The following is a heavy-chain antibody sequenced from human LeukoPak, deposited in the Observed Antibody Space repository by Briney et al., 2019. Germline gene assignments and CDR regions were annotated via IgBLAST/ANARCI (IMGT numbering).Heavy chain of an antibody. D-gene: IGHD5-12*01. Sequence: ASVKVSCKASGHIFSNYGINWIRKAPGQGLEWMGWITAYNDDTNYAQKLQGRVTMTTDTSTSTAYMELRSLRSDDTAVYYCARRPSQYSGYENWGQGTLVTVSS. CDR2: ITAYNDDT. J-gene: IGHJ4*02. CDR3: ARRPSQYSGYEN. V-gene: IGHV1-18*01. CDR1: GHIFSNYG.